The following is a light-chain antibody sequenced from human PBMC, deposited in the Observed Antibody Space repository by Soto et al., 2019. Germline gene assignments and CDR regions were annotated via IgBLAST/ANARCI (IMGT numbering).Light chain of an antibody. V-gene: IGLV2-14*01. CDR2: EVR. CDR3: SSYTSNTTLV. CDR1: SSDVGAYSS. J-gene: IGLJ1*01. Sequence: QSALTQSASVSGSPGQSITISCTGTSSDVGAYSSVSWFQQHPGTAPRLMIYEVRSRPSGVSNRFSGSKSGNTASLTISGLQAEDEADYYCSSYTSNTTLVFGTGTKVTVL.